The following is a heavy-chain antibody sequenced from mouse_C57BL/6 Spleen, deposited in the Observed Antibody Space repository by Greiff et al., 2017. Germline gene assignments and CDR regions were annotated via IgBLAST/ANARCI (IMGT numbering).Heavy chain of an antibody. Sequence: DVMLVESGGGLVKPGGSLKLSCAASGFTFSDYGMHWVRQAPEKGLEWVAYISSGSSTIYYADTVKGRFTISRDNAKNTLFLQMTSLRSEDTAMYYCARSHYEGWYFDVWGTGTTVTVSS. J-gene: IGHJ1*03. CDR1: GFTFSDYG. D-gene: IGHD2-4*01. V-gene: IGHV5-17*01. CDR3: ARSHYEGWYFDV. CDR2: ISSGSSTI.